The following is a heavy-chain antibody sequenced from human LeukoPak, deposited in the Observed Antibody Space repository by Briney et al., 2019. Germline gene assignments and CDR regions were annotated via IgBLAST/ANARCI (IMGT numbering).Heavy chain of an antibody. CDR3: ARAPLVFREKVDN. V-gene: IGHV1-2*02. CDR2: INPESGGT. Sequence: ASVKVSCKASGYTFTDYYMHWVRQAPGQGLEWMGWINPESGGTHYAQNFQGRVTMTRDTSTSTVYMEVSRLTSDDTAVYFCARAPLVFREKVDNWGQGTLVTVSS. J-gene: IGHJ4*02. CDR1: GYTFTDYY. D-gene: IGHD2-2*01.